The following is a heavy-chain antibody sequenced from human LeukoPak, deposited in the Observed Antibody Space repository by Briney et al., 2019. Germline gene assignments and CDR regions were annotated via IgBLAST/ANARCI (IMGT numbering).Heavy chain of an antibody. CDR1: GYTFTSYD. V-gene: IGHV1-8*03. CDR3: ARGLAGRYCTNGVCYTNDY. CDR2: MNPNSGNT. Sequence: ASVKVSCKASGYTFTSYDINGVRQATGQGLEWMGWMNPNSGNTGYAQKFQGRVTITRNTSISTAYMELSSLRSEDTAVYYCARGLAGRYCTNGVCYTNDYWGQGTLVTVSS. J-gene: IGHJ4*02. D-gene: IGHD2-8*01.